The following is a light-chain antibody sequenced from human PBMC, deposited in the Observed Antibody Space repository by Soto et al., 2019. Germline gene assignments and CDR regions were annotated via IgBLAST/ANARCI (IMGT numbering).Light chain of an antibody. V-gene: IGLV1-47*02. Sequence: QSVLTQPPSASGTAGQGVTISCSGGDSNLGSNSVYWYQHLPRMAPKLLIYYNNQRPSGVPDRFSGSRSGTSASLAIVGLRSEDEAVYYCEACDASLSASVFGEGTKLTVL. J-gene: IGLJ3*02. CDR3: EACDASLSASV. CDR2: YNN. CDR1: DSNLGSNS.